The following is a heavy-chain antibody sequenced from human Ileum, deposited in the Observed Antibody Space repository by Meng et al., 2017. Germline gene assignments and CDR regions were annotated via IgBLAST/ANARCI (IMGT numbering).Heavy chain of an antibody. J-gene: IGHJ5*02. Sequence: QVQLQESGPGLVKPSQTLSLTCTVSGGSISGGHYFWSWIRQHPEKGLEWIGYIYHSGVTYYSPSLKSRLTISVDTSKNQFSLKLSSVTAADTAIYYCARGVVTYYDSSTLTWFDPWGQGALVTVFS. CDR3: ARGVVTYYDSSTLTWFDP. D-gene: IGHD3-22*01. V-gene: IGHV4-31*03. CDR1: GGSISGGHYF. CDR2: IYHSGVT.